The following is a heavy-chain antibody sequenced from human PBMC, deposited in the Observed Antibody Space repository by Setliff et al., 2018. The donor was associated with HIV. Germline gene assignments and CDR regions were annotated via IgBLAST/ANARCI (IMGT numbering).Heavy chain of an antibody. V-gene: IGHV4-61*02. D-gene: IGHD3-10*01. J-gene: IGHJ5*02. CDR1: GGSISSSNYF. CDR3: ARHSGVASPNWFDP. Sequence: SETLSLTCTVSGGSISSSNYFWSWIRQPAGKGLEWIGRISVSGSTNFNPPLQSRVTISVDTSKNQFSLKLSSVTAADTAVYYCARHSGVASPNWFDPWGQGTLVTVSS. CDR2: ISVSGST.